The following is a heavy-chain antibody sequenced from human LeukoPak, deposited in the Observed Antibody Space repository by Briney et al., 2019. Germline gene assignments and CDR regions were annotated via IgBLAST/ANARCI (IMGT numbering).Heavy chain of an antibody. D-gene: IGHD4-17*01. CDR3: ARVSPNTVTTLHYFDY. CDR2: ISSSGSTI. J-gene: IGHJ4*02. Sequence: GGTLSLSCAASGFTFSDYYMSWIRQAPGKGLEWVSDISSSGSTIYYAASVKGRFTISRDNAKNSLYLQMNSLRAEDTAVYYYARVSPNTVTTLHYFDYWGQGTLVTVSS. CDR1: GFTFSDYY. V-gene: IGHV3-11*04.